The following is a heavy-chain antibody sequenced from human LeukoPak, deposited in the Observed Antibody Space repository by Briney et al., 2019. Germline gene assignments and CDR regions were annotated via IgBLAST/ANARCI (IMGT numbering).Heavy chain of an antibody. CDR1: GFTFNYYA. Sequence: PGGSLRLSCASSGFTFNYYAMTWVRQAPGKGLEWVSSITTSGASTYYADSVKGRFTISRDNSKNSLYLQMTSLRAEGTAVYYCARDYPTSGIVTLFDYWGQGTLVTVSS. CDR3: ARDYPTSGIVTLFDY. CDR2: ITTSGAST. J-gene: IGHJ4*02. D-gene: IGHD1-1*01. V-gene: IGHV3-23*01.